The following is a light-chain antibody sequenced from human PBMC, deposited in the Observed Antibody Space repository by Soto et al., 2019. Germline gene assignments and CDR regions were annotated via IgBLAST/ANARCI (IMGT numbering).Light chain of an antibody. CDR1: QSVSSTY. CDR2: ATS. V-gene: IGKV3-20*01. CDR3: QQYGNSPPYS. Sequence: EIVLTQSPGSLSLSPGERATLSCRASQSVSSTYLAWYQQKPGQAPRLVIFATSSRAAGIPDRFSGGGSGTDFTLXISTLEHEDFGVYYCQQYGNSPPYSFGQGTKVDIK. J-gene: IGKJ2*03.